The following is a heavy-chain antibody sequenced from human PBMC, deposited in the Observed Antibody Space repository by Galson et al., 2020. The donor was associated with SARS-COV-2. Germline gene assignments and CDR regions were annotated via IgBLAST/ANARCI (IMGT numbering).Heavy chain of an antibody. CDR2: IFFDGSDK. V-gene: IGHV3-33*01. CDR3: ARDGQTSSGWAFDH. Sequence: GESLKISCAASGFTFSSHAMHWVRQAPGKGLEWVAQIFFDGSDKYYGDSVKGRFTISRDSSKNTVYLQMNNLRADDTAVYYCARDGQTSSGWAFDHWGQGTLVTVSS. D-gene: IGHD6-19*01. J-gene: IGHJ4*02. CDR1: GFTFSSHA.